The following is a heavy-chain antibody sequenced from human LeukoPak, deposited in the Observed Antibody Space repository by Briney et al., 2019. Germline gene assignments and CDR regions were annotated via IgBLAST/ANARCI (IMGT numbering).Heavy chain of an antibody. Sequence: GASVKVSCKASGYTFTNYAMNWVRQAPGQGLEWMGWINTNTGNQTYAQGFTGRFVFSLDTSVSTAYLQISSLKAEDTAVYYCARDLPGLWFGDLSPPFDYWGQGTLVTVSS. V-gene: IGHV7-4-1*02. CDR1: GYTFTNYA. D-gene: IGHD3-10*01. J-gene: IGHJ4*02. CDR3: ARDLPGLWFGDLSPPFDY. CDR2: INTNTGNQ.